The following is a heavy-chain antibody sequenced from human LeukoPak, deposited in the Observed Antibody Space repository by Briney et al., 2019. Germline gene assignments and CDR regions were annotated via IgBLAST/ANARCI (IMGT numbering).Heavy chain of an antibody. CDR1: GFTFSSYA. J-gene: IGHJ6*02. CDR2: INSNGGST. V-gene: IGHV3-64*04. CDR3: ARSYDSSGYYDYYGMDV. D-gene: IGHD3-22*01. Sequence: GGSLRLSCSASGFTFSSYAMHWVRQAPGKGLEYVSAINSNGGSTYYADSVKGRFTISRDNSKNTLYLQMNSLRAEDTAVYYCARSYDSSGYYDYYGMDVWGQGTTVTVSS.